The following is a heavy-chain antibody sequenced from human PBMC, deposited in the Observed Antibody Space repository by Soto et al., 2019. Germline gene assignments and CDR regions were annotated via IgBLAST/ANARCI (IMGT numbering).Heavy chain of an antibody. CDR2: ISAYNGNT. CDR3: ARAHLHYVFWSGYRSFDY. CDR1: GYTFTSYD. J-gene: IGHJ4*02. V-gene: IGHV1-18*01. Sequence: ASVKVSCKASGYTFTSYDISWVRQAPGQGLEWMGWISAYNGNTNYAQKLQGRVTMTTDTSTSTAYMELRSLRSDDTAVYYCARAHLHYVFWSGYRSFDYWGQGTLVTVSS. D-gene: IGHD3-3*01.